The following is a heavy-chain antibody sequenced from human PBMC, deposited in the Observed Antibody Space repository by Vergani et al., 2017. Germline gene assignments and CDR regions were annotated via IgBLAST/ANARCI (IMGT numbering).Heavy chain of an antibody. J-gene: IGHJ3*02. CDR1: GFTFSSYA. D-gene: IGHD1-14*01. Sequence: EVQLLESGGGLVQPGGSLRLSCAASGFTFSSYAISWVRQAPGKGLEWVSAISGSGGSTYYADSVKGRFTISRDNSKNTMYLQMNSLRAEDTAVYYCARAPGRSGLTPFDSFDIWGQGTMVTVSS. V-gene: IGHV3-23*01. CDR3: ARAPGRSGLTPFDSFDI. CDR2: ISGSGGST.